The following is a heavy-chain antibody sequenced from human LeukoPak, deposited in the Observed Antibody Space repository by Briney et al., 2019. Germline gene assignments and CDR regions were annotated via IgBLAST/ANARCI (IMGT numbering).Heavy chain of an antibody. CDR2: IYTSGST. CDR1: GGSVSNYY. J-gene: IGHJ2*01. CDR3: ARGYRMYWYFDL. Sequence: SETLSLTCTVSGGSVSNYYWSWIRQPAGKGLEWIGRIYTSGSTNYNPSLKSRVTMSVDTSKNQFSLKLSSVTAADTAVYYCARGYRMYWYFDLWGRGTLVTVSS. V-gene: IGHV4-4*07. D-gene: IGHD5-18*01.